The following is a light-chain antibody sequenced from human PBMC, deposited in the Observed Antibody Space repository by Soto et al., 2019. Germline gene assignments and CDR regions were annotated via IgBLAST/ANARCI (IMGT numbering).Light chain of an antibody. J-gene: IGLJ2*01. CDR3: GAWDKSLTGGV. CDR1: SSNIGSDY. CDR2: ENY. V-gene: IGLV1-51*02. Sequence: QSVLTQPPSVSAAPGQKVTISCSGSSSNIGSDYVSWYQQLPGAAPKLLIYENYERPSGIPDRFSGSKSGTSATLAITGLQTGDEADYSCGAWDKSLTGGVFGGGTKLTVL.